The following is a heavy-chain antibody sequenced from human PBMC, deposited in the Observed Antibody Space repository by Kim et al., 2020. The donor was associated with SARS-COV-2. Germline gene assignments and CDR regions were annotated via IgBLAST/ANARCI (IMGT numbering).Heavy chain of an antibody. J-gene: IGHJ4*02. D-gene: IGHD2-2*01. CDR2: IYYSGST. CDR1: GGSISSYY. Sequence: SETLSLTCTVSGGSISSYYWSWIRQPPGKGLEWIGYIYYSGSTNYNPSRKRRVTISVDTSKNQFSLKLNSVTAAETAVYYCARAEPAAMLWVGGGFDYWGQGTLVTVSS. CDR3: ARAEPAAMLWVGGGFDY. V-gene: IGHV4-59*01.